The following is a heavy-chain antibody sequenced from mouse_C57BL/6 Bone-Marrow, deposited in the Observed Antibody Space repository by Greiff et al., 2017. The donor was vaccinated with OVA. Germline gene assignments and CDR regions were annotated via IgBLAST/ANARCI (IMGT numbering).Heavy chain of an antibody. CDR2: IYPGDGDT. D-gene: IGHD2-1*01. CDR3: AREGNYEGNYYAMDY. CDR1: GYAFSSYW. V-gene: IGHV1-80*01. Sequence: SGAELVKPGASVKISCKASGYAFSSYWMNWVKQRPGKGLEWIGQIYPGDGDTNYNGKFKGKATLTADKSSSTAYMQLSSLTSEDSAVYFCAREGNYEGNYYAMDYWGQGTSVTVSS. J-gene: IGHJ4*01.